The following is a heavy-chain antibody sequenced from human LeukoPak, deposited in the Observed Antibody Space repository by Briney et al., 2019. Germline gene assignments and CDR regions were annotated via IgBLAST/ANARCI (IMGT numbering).Heavy chain of an antibody. J-gene: IGHJ4*02. CDR2: IHYSGST. V-gene: IGHV4-59*08. CDR1: DGSISGYW. CDR3: ARGLGPTDFDY. Sequence: SETLSLTCSVSDGSISGYWWSWIRQPPGKGLEWIGWIHYSGSTTYNPSLQSRVSISVDTSKNQFSLKLSSVTAADTAVYYCARGLGPTDFDYWGQGTLVTVSS. D-gene: IGHD3-16*01.